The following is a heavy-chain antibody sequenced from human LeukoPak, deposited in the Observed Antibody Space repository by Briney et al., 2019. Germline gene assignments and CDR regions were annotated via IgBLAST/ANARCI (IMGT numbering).Heavy chain of an antibody. V-gene: IGHV4-59*01. D-gene: IGHD1-26*01. CDR3: AEFGGSFAFLDY. CDR2: IHYSGST. J-gene: IGHJ4*02. Sequence: SETLSLTRTVPGGSISTYYWSWIRQPPGKGLEWIAYIHYSGSTNYNPSLRSRVTISVDTSKKHLSLKLSSVTAADTAVYYCAEFGGSFAFLDYWGRGTLVTVSS. CDR1: GGSISTYY.